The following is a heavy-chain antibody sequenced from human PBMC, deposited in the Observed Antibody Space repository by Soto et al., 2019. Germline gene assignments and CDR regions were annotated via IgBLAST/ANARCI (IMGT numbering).Heavy chain of an antibody. J-gene: IGHJ1*01. CDR3: VFHHWEIAVAGPGYFQH. V-gene: IGHV3-53*01. D-gene: IGHD6-19*01. CDR1: GFTVSSNY. CDR2: IYSGGST. Sequence: EVQLVESGGGLIQPGGSLRLSCAASGFTVSSNYMSWVRQAPGKGLEWVSVIYSGGSTYYADSVKGRFTISRDNSKNTLYLQMNSLRAEDTAVYYCVFHHWEIAVAGPGYFQHWGQGTLVTVSS.